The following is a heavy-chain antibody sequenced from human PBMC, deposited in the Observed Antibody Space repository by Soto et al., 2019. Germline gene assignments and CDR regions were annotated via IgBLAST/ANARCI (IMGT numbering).Heavy chain of an antibody. CDR2: INHSGST. CDR3: ARGGFGSGSYRSRWFDP. CDR1: GGSFSGYY. J-gene: IGHJ5*02. Sequence: SETLSLTCAVYGGSFSGYYWSWIRQPPGKGLEWIGEINHSGSTNYNPSLKSRVTISVDTSKNQFSLKLSSVTAADTAVYYCARGGFGSGSYRSRWFDPWGQGTLVTVSS. V-gene: IGHV4-34*01. D-gene: IGHD3-10*01.